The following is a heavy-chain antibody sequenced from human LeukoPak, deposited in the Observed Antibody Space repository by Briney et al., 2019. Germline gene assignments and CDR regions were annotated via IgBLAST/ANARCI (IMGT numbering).Heavy chain of an antibody. V-gene: IGHV4-59*08. CDR3: ARQRPLDSWFDP. J-gene: IGHJ5*02. Sequence: PSETLSPTCTVSGGSISSYYWSWIRQPPGKGLEWIGYIYYSGSTNYNPSLKSRVTISVDTSKNQFSLKLSSVTAADTAVYYCARQRPLDSWFDPWGQGTLVTVSS. CDR2: IYYSGST. CDR1: GGSISSYY.